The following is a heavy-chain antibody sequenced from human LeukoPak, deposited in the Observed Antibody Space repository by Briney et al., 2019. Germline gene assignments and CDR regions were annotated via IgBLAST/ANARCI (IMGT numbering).Heavy chain of an antibody. V-gene: IGHV1-2*02. CDR2: INPNSGGT. Sequence: ASVKVSCKASGYTFSDYDMHWVRQAPGQGLEWMGWINPNSGGTKYAQKFHGRVTMTRDTSINTAYMELNRLRSADTAVYYCAREEGEWFGELFLPFKYWGQGTLVTVSS. CDR1: GYTFSDYD. D-gene: IGHD3-10*01. CDR3: AREEGEWFGELFLPFKY. J-gene: IGHJ4*02.